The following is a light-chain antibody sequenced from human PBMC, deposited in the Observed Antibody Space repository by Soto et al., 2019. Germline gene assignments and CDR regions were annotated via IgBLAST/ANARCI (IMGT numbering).Light chain of an antibody. Sequence: QSALTQPASVSGFPGQSITISCTGTSSDVGGYNYVSWYQQHPGKAPKLMIYDVSNRPSGVSNRFSGSKSGNTASLTISGLQAEDEADYYCSSYTSSSTPRVFGTGTKLTVL. CDR1: SSDVGGYNY. CDR2: DVS. CDR3: SSYTSSSTPRV. V-gene: IGLV2-14*01. J-gene: IGLJ1*01.